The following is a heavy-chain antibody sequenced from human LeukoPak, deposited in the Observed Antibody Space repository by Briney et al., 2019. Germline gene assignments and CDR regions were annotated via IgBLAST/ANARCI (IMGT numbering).Heavy chain of an antibody. J-gene: IGHJ4*02. V-gene: IGHV1-18*01. Sequence: VASVKVSCKASGYTFTSYGISWVRQAPGQGLEWVGWISAYNGNTNYAQKLQGRVTMTTDTSTSTAYMELRSLRSDDTAVYYCARGGQYQLLFGLDYWGQGTLVTVSS. CDR3: ARGGQYQLLFGLDY. CDR1: GYTFTSYG. D-gene: IGHD2-2*01. CDR2: ISAYNGNT.